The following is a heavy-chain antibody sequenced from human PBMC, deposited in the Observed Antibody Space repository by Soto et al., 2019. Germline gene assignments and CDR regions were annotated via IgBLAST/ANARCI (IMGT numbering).Heavy chain of an antibody. CDR1: GFTFSSYS. V-gene: IGHV3-21*01. Sequence: GGSLRLSCAASGFTFSSYSMNWVRQAPGKGLEWVSSISSSSSYIYYADSVKGRFTISRDNAKNSLYLQMNSLRAEDTAVYYCARDRVRQPIFDYWGQGTLVTVSS. J-gene: IGHJ4*02. CDR3: ARDRVRQPIFDY. CDR2: ISSSSSYI. D-gene: IGHD2-2*01.